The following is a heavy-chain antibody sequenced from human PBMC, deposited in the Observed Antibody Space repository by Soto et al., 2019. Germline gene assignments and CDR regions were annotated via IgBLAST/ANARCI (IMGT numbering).Heavy chain of an antibody. CDR3: AREGRDWQPLLLY. CDR2: MYDSGST. D-gene: IGHD3-10*01. J-gene: IGHJ4*02. V-gene: IGHV4-39*01. CDR1: GGSISSSSYY. Sequence: PSETLSLTCTVSGGSISSSSYYWGWIRQPPGKGLGCMGSMYDSGSTYYNPSLNSRVTISVDTSKNQFSLKTSSVTAADTAVYYCAREGRDWQPLLLYWGQGTLVTVSS.